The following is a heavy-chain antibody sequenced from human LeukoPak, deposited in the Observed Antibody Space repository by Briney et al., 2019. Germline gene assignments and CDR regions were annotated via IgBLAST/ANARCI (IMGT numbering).Heavy chain of an antibody. V-gene: IGHV3-21*01. J-gene: IGHJ4*02. Sequence: PGGSLRLSCAASGFSFSNYNMHWVRQTPRKGLEWVSSISHSVTYMYYADSVKGRFTISRDNAKNSLFLQMNSLKVEDTGVYYCARVSARSYVSGILRDYYVDSWGQGTLVSVSS. CDR3: ARVSARSYVSGILRDYYVDS. CDR2: ISHSVTYM. D-gene: IGHD3-9*01. CDR1: GFSFSNYN.